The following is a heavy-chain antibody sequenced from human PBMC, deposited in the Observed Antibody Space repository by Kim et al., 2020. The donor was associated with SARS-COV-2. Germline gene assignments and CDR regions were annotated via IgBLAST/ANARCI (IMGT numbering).Heavy chain of an antibody. Sequence: GGSLRLSCAASGFTFSNYAMYWVRQAPGKGLEWVALIWFDGSEKYYAASVKGRFTISRDNSKNTLSLQMNSLRTEDTAVYYCAREFPRFESIAEVRGVTVAEPHPPPDYWAQGALVCVS. D-gene: IGHD3-10*01. CDR1: GFTFSNYA. CDR2: IWFDGSEK. V-gene: IGHV3-30*04. J-gene: IGHJ4*02. CDR3: AREFPRFESIAEVRGVTVAEPHPPPDY.